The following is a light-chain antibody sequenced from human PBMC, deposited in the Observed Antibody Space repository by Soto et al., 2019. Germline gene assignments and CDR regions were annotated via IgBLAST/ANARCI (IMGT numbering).Light chain of an antibody. J-gene: IGKJ4*01. CDR2: AAS. Sequence: DIQMTQAQSSLSASVGDRVTITCRARQCFSNYLAWYQQKPWKVPKLLIYAASTLQSGVPSRFSGSGSGTDFTLTISSLQPEDFATYYCQKYDSSPLTFGGGTKLEI. CDR3: QKYDSSPLT. V-gene: IGKV1-27*01. CDR1: QCFSNY.